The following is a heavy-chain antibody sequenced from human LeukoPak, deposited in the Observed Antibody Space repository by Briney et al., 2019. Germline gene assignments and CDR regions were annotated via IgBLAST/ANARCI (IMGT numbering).Heavy chain of an antibody. CDR3: ARWGYSGYDWADY. CDR1: GFTFSSYE. D-gene: IGHD5-12*01. V-gene: IGHV3-48*03. J-gene: IGHJ4*02. CDR2: ISSSGSTI. Sequence: GGSLRLSCAASGFTFSSYEMNWVRQAPGKGLEWVSYISSSGSTIYYADSVKGRFTISRDNAKNSLYLQMNSLRAEDTAVYYCARWGYSGYDWADYWGQGTLVTVSS.